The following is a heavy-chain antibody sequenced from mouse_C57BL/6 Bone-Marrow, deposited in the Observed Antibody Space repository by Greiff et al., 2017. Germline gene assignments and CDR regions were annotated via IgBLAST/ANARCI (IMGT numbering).Heavy chain of an antibody. J-gene: IGHJ3*01. V-gene: IGHV1-62-2*01. Sequence: VKLMESGAELVKPGASVKLSCKASGYTFTEYTIHWVKQRSGQGLEWVGWFYPGSGSIKYNEKFKDKATLTADKSSSTVYMELSRWTSEDSAVYFCARHEGAYYSNYGFAYWGQGTLVTVSA. CDR2: FYPGSGSI. CDR3: ARHEGAYYSNYGFAY. CDR1: GYTFTEYT. D-gene: IGHD2-5*01.